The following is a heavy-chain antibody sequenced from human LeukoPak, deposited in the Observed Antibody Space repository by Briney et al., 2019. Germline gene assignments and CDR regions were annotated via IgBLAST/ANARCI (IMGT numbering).Heavy chain of an antibody. CDR3: ATQIAKHSSGYYFDAFDI. CDR2: SITIFGTA. D-gene: IGHD3-22*01. CDR1: GYTFTNYA. J-gene: IGHJ3*02. V-gene: IGHV1-69*06. Sequence: ASVKVSCKASGYTFTNYAINWVRQAPGQGLEWMGGSITIFGTANYVQKFQGRVTITADKSTSTAYMELSSLRSEDTAVYYCATQIAKHSSGYYFDAFDIWGQGTMVTVSS.